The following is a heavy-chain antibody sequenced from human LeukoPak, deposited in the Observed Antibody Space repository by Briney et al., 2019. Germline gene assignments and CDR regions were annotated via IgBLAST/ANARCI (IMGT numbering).Heavy chain of an antibody. Sequence: ASVKVSCKASGYTFTSYDINWVRQATGQGLEWMGWMNPNSGNTGYAQKFQGRVTMTEDTSTDTAYMELSSLRSEDTAVYYCATSSVGRELSFFDYWGQGTLVTVSS. CDR2: MNPNSGNT. CDR3: ATSSVGRELSFFDY. J-gene: IGHJ4*02. D-gene: IGHD3-16*02. V-gene: IGHV1-8*01. CDR1: GYTFTSYD.